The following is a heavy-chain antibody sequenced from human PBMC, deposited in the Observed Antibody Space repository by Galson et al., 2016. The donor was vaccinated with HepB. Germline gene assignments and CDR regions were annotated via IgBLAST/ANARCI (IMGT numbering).Heavy chain of an antibody. J-gene: IGHJ4*02. CDR3: ARSAVLWGSGWTHFDF. CDR2: INVANGDG. CDR1: GYTFVNYA. Sequence: SVKVSCKASGYTFVNYALHWVRQAPGQSLEWMGWINVANGDGRYSQKFQDRLTITRDTSATTVSMELSSLTSEDTSVYYCARSAVLWGSGWTHFDFWGQGTLVTVSS. D-gene: IGHD6-19*01. V-gene: IGHV1-3*01.